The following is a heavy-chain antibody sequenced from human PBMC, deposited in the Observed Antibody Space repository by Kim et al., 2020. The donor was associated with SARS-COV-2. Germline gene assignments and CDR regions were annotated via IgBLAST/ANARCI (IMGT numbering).Heavy chain of an antibody. CDR2: IWYDGSNK. D-gene: IGHD2-2*01. J-gene: IGHJ5*02. CDR1: GFTFSSYG. CDR3: ARGQYCSSTSCYVGWFDP. V-gene: IGHV3-33*01. Sequence: GRSLRLSCAASGFTFSSYGMHWVRQAPGKGLEWVAVIWYDGSNKYYADSVKGRFTISRDNSKNTLYLQMNSLRAEDTAVYYCARGQYCSSTSCYVGWFDPWGQGTLVTVSS.